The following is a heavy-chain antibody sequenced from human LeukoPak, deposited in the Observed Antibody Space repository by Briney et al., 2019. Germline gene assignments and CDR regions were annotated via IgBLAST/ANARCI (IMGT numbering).Heavy chain of an antibody. CDR1: GFTFSRYS. CDR3: AREDRVLRYFDWLSYYYSGMDV. D-gene: IGHD3-9*01. Sequence: GSLGLSCVASGFTFSRYSMSWVRQAPGKGLEWVSSINSNGDYIYYADSVKGRFTISRDTARHSLFLQMNSLRAEDTAVYYCAREDRVLRYFDWLSYYYSGMDVWGQGPTVTVS. CDR2: INSNGDYI. V-gene: IGHV3-21*01. J-gene: IGHJ6*02.